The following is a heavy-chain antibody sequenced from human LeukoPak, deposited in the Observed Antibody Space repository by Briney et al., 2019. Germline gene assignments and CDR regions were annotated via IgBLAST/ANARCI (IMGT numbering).Heavy chain of an antibody. CDR2: INPNSGGT. V-gene: IGHV1-2*02. J-gene: IGHJ5*02. CDR1: GYTFTGYY. CDR3: ASSWVLWFGELSEVGDWFDP. Sequence: VASVKVSCRASGYTFTGYYMHWLRQAPGQGLEWMGWINPNSGGTNYAQKFQGRITMTRDTSISTAYMELSRLRSDDTAVYYCASSWVLWFGELSEVGDWFDPWGQGTLVTVSS. D-gene: IGHD3-10*01.